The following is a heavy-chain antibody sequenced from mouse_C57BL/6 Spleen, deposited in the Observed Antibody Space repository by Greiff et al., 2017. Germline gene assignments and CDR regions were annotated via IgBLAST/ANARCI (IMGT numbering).Heavy chain of an antibody. CDR3: ASKGFAY. J-gene: IGHJ3*01. V-gene: IGHV5-17*01. CDR2: ISSGSSTI. CDR1: GFTFSDYG. Sequence: DVMLVESGGGLVKPGGSLKLSCAASGFTFSDYGMHWVRQAPEKGLEWVAYISSGSSTIYYADTVKGRFTISRDNAKNTLFLQMTSLRSEDTAMYYCASKGFAYWGQGTLVTVSA.